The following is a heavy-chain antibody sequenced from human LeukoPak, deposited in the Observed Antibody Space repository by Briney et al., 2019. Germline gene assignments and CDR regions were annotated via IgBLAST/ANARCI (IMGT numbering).Heavy chain of an antibody. D-gene: IGHD6-19*01. Sequence: GGSLRLSCAASGFTFRNYEMNWVRQAPGKGLEWVSYITSSASTVCYAGSVEGRFTISRDNAKNSLYLQMNSLRAEDTAIYYCARGPSVGSGWSPDLWGQGTLVTVSS. CDR3: ARGPSVGSGWSPDL. CDR2: ITSSASTV. J-gene: IGHJ5*02. V-gene: IGHV3-48*03. CDR1: GFTFRNYE.